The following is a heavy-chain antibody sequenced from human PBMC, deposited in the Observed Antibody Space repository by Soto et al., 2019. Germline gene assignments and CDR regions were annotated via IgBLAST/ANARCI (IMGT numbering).Heavy chain of an antibody. V-gene: IGHV1-8*01. CDR2: MNPNSGNT. J-gene: IGHJ4*02. D-gene: IGHD3-3*01. CDR1: GYTFTSYD. CDR3: AASIFGVVSY. Sequence: QVQLVQSGAEVKKPGASVKVSCKASGYTFTSYDINWVRQATGQGLEWMGWMNPNSGNTGYAQKFQXXVXMXXNTSISTAYMELSSLRSEDTAVYYCAASIFGVVSYWGQGPLVTVSS.